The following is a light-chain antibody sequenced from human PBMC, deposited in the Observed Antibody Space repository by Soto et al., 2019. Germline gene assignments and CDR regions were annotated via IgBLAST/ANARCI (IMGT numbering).Light chain of an antibody. V-gene: IGKV3-15*01. CDR1: QRINTI. Sequence: TQSTETLSLSPGERATLSCRASQRINTILAWYQQKPGQAPRLLIYRASTRATGIPDRFSGSGSGTEFTLTISSLQSEDFGVYYCQQYNNWPITFAQGTLLEI. CDR2: RAS. CDR3: QQYNNWPIT. J-gene: IGKJ5*01.